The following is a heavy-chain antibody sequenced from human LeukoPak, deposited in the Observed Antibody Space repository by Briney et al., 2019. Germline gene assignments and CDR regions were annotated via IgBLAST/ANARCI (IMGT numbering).Heavy chain of an antibody. Sequence: GESLKISCKGSGYSFTRYWIGWVRQMPGKGLEWMGIIYPGDSDTRYSPSFQGQVTISADKSISTAYLQWSSLKASDTAMYYCARPGEMATIYDAFDIWGQGTMVTVSS. J-gene: IGHJ3*02. CDR1: GYSFTRYW. D-gene: IGHD5-24*01. V-gene: IGHV5-51*01. CDR2: IYPGDSDT. CDR3: ARPGEMATIYDAFDI.